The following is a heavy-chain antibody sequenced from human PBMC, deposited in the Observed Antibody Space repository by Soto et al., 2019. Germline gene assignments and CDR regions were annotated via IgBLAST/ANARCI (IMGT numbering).Heavy chain of an antibody. Sequence: GGSLRLSCAASGFTFSSYAMSWVRQAPGKGLEWVSAISGSGGSTYYADSVKGRFTISRDNSKNTLYLQMNSLRAEDTAVYYCAKDAYNAGYYYYGMDVWGQGTTVTVSS. CDR3: AKDAYNAGYYYYGMDV. CDR1: GFTFSSYA. J-gene: IGHJ6*02. CDR2: ISGSGGST. V-gene: IGHV3-23*01. D-gene: IGHD1-20*01.